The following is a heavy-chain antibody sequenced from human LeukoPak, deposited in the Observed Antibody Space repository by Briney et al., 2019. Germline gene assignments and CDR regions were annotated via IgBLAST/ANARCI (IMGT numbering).Heavy chain of an antibody. Sequence: SETLSLTCTVSGGSLSSGTYYWSWIRQPPGRGLEWLGYIYYTGSTNYNPSLKSRLTISVDTSKNQFSLKLSSVTAADTAVYYCARRGGSGRSFDYWGQGTLVTVSS. CDR1: GGSLSSGTYY. V-gene: IGHV4-61*01. CDR3: ARRGGSGRSFDY. D-gene: IGHD3-10*01. J-gene: IGHJ4*02. CDR2: IYYTGST.